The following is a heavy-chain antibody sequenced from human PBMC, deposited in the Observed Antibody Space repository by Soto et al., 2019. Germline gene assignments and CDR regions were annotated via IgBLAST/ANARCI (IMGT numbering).Heavy chain of an antibody. J-gene: IGHJ4*02. V-gene: IGHV1-69*01. CDR3: ASGLSGSGSYYNELVSFDY. Sequence: QVQLVQSGAEVKKPGSSVKVSCKAFGGTFSSYAISWVRQAPGQGLEWMGGIIPIFGTANYAQKFQGRVTITADESTSTAYMELSSLRSEDTAVYYCASGLSGSGSYYNELVSFDYWGQGTLVTVSS. CDR1: GGTFSSYA. D-gene: IGHD3-10*01. CDR2: IIPIFGTA.